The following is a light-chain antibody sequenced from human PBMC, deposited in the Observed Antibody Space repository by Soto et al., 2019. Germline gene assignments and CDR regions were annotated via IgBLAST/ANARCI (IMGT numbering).Light chain of an antibody. J-gene: IGKJ1*01. CDR3: QQYYSYPRT. CDR2: GAS. Sequence: EVVLTQSPSTLSFSPVERSTLSFIASHIVRSNLALYQQKPDQAPRLLIYGASTRATGIPARFSGSGSGTEFTLTISCLQSEDFATYYCQQYYSYPRTFGQGTKV. V-gene: IGKV3-15*01. CDR1: HIVRSN.